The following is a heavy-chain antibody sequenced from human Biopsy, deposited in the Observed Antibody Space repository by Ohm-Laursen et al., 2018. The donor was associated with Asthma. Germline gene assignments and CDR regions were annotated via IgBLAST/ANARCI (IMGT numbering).Heavy chain of an antibody. CDR3: ARKAGSCISRTCYSLDF. V-gene: IGHV1-69*01. CDR1: GGTFNTYV. CDR2: INSVFGTT. J-gene: IGHJ4*02. Sequence: SSVKVSCKSLGGTFNTYVIGWVRQAPGQGLEWMGGINSVFGTTTYPQKFQDRVTITADDSTSTVYMELSSLGSEDTTVYYCARKAGSCISRTCYSLDFWGQGTLVTVSS. D-gene: IGHD2-2*01.